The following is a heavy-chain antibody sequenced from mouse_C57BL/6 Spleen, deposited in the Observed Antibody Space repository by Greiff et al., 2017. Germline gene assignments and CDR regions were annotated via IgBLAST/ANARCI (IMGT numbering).Heavy chain of an antibody. D-gene: IGHD1-1*01. J-gene: IGHJ2*01. V-gene: IGHV1-4*01. CDR3: ARWGITFYFDY. CDR1: GYTFTSYT. Sequence: QVQLQQSGAELARPGASVKMSCKASGYTFTSYTMHWVKQRPGQGLEWIGYINPSSGYTKYNQKFKDKATLTADKSSSTAYMQLSSLTSEDSAVYYCARWGITFYFDYWGQGTTLTVSS. CDR2: INPSSGYT.